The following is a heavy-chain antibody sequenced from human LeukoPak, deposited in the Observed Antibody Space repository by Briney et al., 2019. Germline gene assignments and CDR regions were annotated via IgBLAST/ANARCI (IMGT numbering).Heavy chain of an antibody. Sequence: SETLSLTCTVSGGSISSYYWSWIRQPPGKGLEWIGYIYYSGSTNYNPSLKSRVTISVDTSKNQFSLKLSSVTAADTAVYYCARGTLWFGETHPWFDPWGQGTLVTVSS. D-gene: IGHD3-10*01. CDR2: IYYSGST. J-gene: IGHJ5*02. V-gene: IGHV4-59*01. CDR1: GGSISSYY. CDR3: ARGTLWFGETHPWFDP.